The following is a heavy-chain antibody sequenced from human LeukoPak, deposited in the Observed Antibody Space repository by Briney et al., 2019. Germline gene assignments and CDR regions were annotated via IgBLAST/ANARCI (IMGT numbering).Heavy chain of an antibody. CDR3: ARDIVVVVAATCYFDY. CDR2: IYYSGST. V-gene: IGHV4-39*07. CDR1: DGSISSSSYY. J-gene: IGHJ4*02. Sequence: PSETQSLTCTVSDGSISSSSYYWGWIRQPPGKGLEWIGNIYYSGSTYYNPSLKSRVTISVDTSKNQFSLKLSSVTAADTAVYYCARDIVVVVAATCYFDYWGQGTLVTVSS. D-gene: IGHD2-15*01.